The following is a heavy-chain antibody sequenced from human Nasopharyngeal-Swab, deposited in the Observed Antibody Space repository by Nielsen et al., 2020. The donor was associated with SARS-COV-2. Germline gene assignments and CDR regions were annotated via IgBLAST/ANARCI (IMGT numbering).Heavy chain of an antibody. CDR2: INPSGGST. D-gene: IGHD3-22*01. J-gene: IGHJ2*01. CDR3: ARDYYYDSSEYFDL. Sequence: ASVKVSCKVSGYTLTELSMHWVRQAPGQGLEWMGIINPSGGSTSYAQKFQGRVTMTRDTSTSTVYMELSSLRSEDTAVYYCARDYYYDSSEYFDLWGRGTLVTVSS. V-gene: IGHV1-46*01. CDR1: GYTLTELS.